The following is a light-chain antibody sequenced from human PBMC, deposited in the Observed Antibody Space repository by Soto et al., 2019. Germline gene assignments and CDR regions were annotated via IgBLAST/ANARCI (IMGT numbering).Light chain of an antibody. CDR1: SSNIGSNT. V-gene: IGLV1-44*01. CDR2: SNN. Sequence: QLVLTQPPSTSGTPGQRVSFSCSGSSSNIGSNTVNWYQRLPGTAPKLLIYSNNQRPSGVPDRFSGSKSGTSASLAISGLESEDEADYFCAAWDDSLRGWVFGGGTKLTVL. J-gene: IGLJ3*02. CDR3: AAWDDSLRGWV.